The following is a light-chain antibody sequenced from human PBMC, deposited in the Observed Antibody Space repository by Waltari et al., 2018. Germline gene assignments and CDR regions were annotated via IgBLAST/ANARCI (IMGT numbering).Light chain of an antibody. CDR1: QSLIYSDGHTY. CDR2: KVF. Sequence: DVVMTQSPLSLPVTLGQPASISCRSSQSLIYSDGHTYLNWVQPRPGQSPRRLIYKVFNRDSGVPDRFSRSGSGNDFQLKISRVEAEDVWFYFFMQGTQWPRTFGQGTKVEIK. J-gene: IGKJ1*01. V-gene: IGKV2-30*01. CDR3: MQGTQWPRT.